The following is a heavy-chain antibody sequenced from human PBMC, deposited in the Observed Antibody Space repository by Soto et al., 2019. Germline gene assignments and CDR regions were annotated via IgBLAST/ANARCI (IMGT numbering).Heavy chain of an antibody. J-gene: IGHJ4*02. Sequence: PGGSLRLSCAASGFTFSSYWMSWVRQAPGKGLEWVANIKQDGSEKYYVDSVKGRFTISRDNAKNSLYLQMNSLRAEDTAVYYCARETGITIFGVVILSHVDYRGQGTLVTVSS. CDR2: IKQDGSEK. D-gene: IGHD3-3*01. V-gene: IGHV3-7*03. CDR3: ARETGITIFGVVILSHVDY. CDR1: GFTFSSYW.